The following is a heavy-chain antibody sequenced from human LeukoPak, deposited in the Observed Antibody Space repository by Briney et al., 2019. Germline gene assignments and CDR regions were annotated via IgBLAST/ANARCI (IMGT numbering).Heavy chain of an antibody. Sequence: PGGSLRLSCAASGFTFSIYAMSWVRQAPGKGLEWVSSIRGSGGGTYYADSVKGRFTISRDNSKNTLYLHMNSLRAEDTAVYFCAKDTGYCSGGSCNATSDNWFDPWGQGTLVTVSS. V-gene: IGHV3-23*01. CDR1: GFTFSIYA. CDR3: AKDTGYCSGGSCNATSDNWFDP. CDR2: IRGSGGGT. J-gene: IGHJ5*02. D-gene: IGHD2-15*01.